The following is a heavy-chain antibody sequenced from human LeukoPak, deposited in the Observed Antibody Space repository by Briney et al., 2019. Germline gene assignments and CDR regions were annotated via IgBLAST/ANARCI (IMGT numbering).Heavy chain of an antibody. D-gene: IGHD1-26*01. CDR3: AGTLTSGELLPFFDY. Sequence: GGSLRLSCAASGFTFSSYSMNWVRQAPGKGLEWVSSISSSSYIYYADSVKGRFTISRDNAKNSLYLQMNSLRAEDTAVYYCAGTLTSGELLPFFDYWGQGTLVTVSS. V-gene: IGHV3-21*01. CDR1: GFTFSSYS. J-gene: IGHJ4*02. CDR2: ISSSSYI.